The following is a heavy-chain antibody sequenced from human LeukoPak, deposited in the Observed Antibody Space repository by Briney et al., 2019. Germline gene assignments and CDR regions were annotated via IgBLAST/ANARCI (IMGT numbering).Heavy chain of an antibody. CDR1: GYTFTSYY. V-gene: IGHV1-46*01. Sequence: ASVKVSCKASGYTFTSYYMHWVRQAPGQGPEWMGMINPSGGSTTYAQKFQGRVTMTRDKSTTTVYMELSSLRSEDTAVYYCARSGSSSPNSWFVPWGQGTLVTVSS. CDR2: INPSGGST. D-gene: IGHD6-13*01. CDR3: ARSGSSSPNSWFVP. J-gene: IGHJ5*02.